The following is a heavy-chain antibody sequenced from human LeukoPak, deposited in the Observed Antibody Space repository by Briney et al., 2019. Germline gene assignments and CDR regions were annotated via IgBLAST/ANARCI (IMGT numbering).Heavy chain of an antibody. V-gene: IGHV3-23*01. CDR3: AKDLSFVLRGSPFYFDY. CDR2: IGGSGDTT. D-gene: IGHD6-25*01. Sequence: PAGSLRLSCAASGFTFSTYAMTWVRQAPGRGLEWVAAIGGSGDTTYYADSVRGRFTISRDNSKNTLYLQMNSLRAEDTAVYYCAKDLSFVLRGSPFYFDYWGQGALVTVSS. CDR1: GFTFSTYA. J-gene: IGHJ4*02.